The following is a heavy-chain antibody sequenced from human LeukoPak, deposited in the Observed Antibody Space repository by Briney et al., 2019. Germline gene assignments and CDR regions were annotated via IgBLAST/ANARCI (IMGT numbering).Heavy chain of an antibody. Sequence: ASVKVSCKASGYTFTGYYMHWVRQAPGQGLEWMGWINPNSGGTNYAQKFQGRVTMTRDTSISTAYMELSRLRSDATAVYYCARDPIVVVPAAIPFDPWGQGTLVTVSS. V-gene: IGHV1-2*02. J-gene: IGHJ5*02. D-gene: IGHD2-2*01. CDR1: GYTFTGYY. CDR2: INPNSGGT. CDR3: ARDPIVVVPAAIPFDP.